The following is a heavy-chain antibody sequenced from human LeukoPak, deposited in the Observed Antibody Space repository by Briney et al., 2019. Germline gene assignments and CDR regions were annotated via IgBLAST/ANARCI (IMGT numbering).Heavy chain of an antibody. CDR2: IWYDGSNK. D-gene: IGHD6-13*01. CDR3: ARGSTPGIAAD. J-gene: IGHJ1*01. Sequence: GGSLRLSCAASGFTFSSYGMHWVRQAPGKGLEWVAVIWYDGSNKYYADSVKGRFTISRDNSKNTLYLQMNSLRAEDTAVYYCARGSTPGIAADWGQGTLVTVSS. CDR1: GFTFSSYG. V-gene: IGHV3-33*01.